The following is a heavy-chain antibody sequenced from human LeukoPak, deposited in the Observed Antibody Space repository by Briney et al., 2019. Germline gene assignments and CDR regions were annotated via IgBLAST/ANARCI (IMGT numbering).Heavy chain of an antibody. J-gene: IGHJ4*02. CDR3: AKSTSGWSFDS. D-gene: IGHD6-19*01. V-gene: IGHV3-23*01. CDR1: GFTFSSYA. CDR2: ISGSGGST. Sequence: GGSLRLSCAASGFTFSSYAMSWVRQAPGEGLEWASGISGSGGSTYYADSVKGRFTTSRDNSKNTLYVQMNSLRAEDTAVYYCAKSTSGWSFDSWGQGTPVSVSS.